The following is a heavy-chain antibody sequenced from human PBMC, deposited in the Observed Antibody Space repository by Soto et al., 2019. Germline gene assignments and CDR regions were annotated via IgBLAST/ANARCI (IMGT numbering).Heavy chain of an antibody. CDR2: ISYDGSNK. J-gene: IGHJ6*03. Sequence: PGGSLRLSCAASGFTFSSYGMHWVRQAPGKGLEWVTVISYDGSNKYYADSVKGRFTISRDNSKNTLYLQMNSLRAEDTAVYYCAKDESCSSTSCIRRNYYYYYCMDVWGKGTTVTVSS. CDR3: AKDESCSSTSCIRRNYYYYYCMDV. CDR1: GFTFSSYG. D-gene: IGHD2-2*01. V-gene: IGHV3-30*18.